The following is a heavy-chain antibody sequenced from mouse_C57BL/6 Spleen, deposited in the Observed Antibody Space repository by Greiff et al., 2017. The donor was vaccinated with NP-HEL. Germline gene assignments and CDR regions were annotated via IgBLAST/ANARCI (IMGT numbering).Heavy chain of an antibody. V-gene: IGHV1-66*01. D-gene: IGHD2-1*01. J-gene: IGHJ1*03. CDR2: IYPGSGNT. CDR1: GYSFTSYY. Sequence: QVQLQQSGPELVKPGASVKISCKASGYSFTSYYIHWVKQRPGQGLEWIGWIYPGSGNTKYNEKFKGKATLTADTSSSTAYMQLSSLTSEDSAVYYCARKGFYGNYGYWYFDVWGTGTTVTVSS. CDR3: ARKGFYGNYGYWYFDV.